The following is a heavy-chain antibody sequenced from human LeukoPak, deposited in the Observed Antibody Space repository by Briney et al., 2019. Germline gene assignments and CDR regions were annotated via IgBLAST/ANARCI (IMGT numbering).Heavy chain of an antibody. CDR3: AEVDYGDYDGYFDY. CDR2: ISGSGGST. Sequence: GGSLRLSCAASGFTFSSYAMSWVRQAPGKGLEWVSAISGSGGSTYYADSVKGRFTISRDNSKNTLYLQMNSLRAEDTAVYYCAEVDYGDYDGYFDYWGQGTLVTVSS. J-gene: IGHJ4*02. CDR1: GFTFSSYA. D-gene: IGHD4-17*01. V-gene: IGHV3-23*01.